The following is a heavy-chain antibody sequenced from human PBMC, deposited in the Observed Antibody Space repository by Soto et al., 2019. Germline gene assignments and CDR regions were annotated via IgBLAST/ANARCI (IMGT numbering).Heavy chain of an antibody. V-gene: IGHV3-74*01. D-gene: IGHD1-1*01. Sequence: EVQLVQSGGGLVQPGGSLRLSCAASGFNLGSYWMHWVRQAPGKGLVWISRINDYGTTINYAESVEGRFTISRDDAKSEVYFQMNKLRAEDTAVYYCARGGLEPFYYWGQGALVTGSS. J-gene: IGHJ4*02. CDR1: GFNLGSYW. CDR3: ARGGLEPFYY. CDR2: INDYGTTI.